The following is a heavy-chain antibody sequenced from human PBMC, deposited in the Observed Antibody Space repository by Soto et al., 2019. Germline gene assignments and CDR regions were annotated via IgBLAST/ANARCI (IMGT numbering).Heavy chain of an antibody. CDR1: GGTLSSYT. CDR2: IIPILGIA. V-gene: IGHV1-69*04. D-gene: IGHD2-8*02. J-gene: IGHJ4*02. CDR3: ARDKITGLFDY. Sequence: ASVKVSCKASGGTLSSYTISWVRQAPGQGLEWMGRIIPILGIANYAQKFQGRVTITADKSTSTAYMELSSLRSEDTAVYCCARDKITGLFDYWGQGTLVTVSS.